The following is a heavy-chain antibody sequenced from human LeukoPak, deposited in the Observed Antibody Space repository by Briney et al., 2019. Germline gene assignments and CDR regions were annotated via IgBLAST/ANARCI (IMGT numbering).Heavy chain of an antibody. CDR2: TYYRSKWYN. CDR1: GDSVSSNSAT. D-gene: IGHD2-21*02. CDR3: ARDFAYCGGDCYWGIREDYAFDI. V-gene: IGHV6-1*01. Sequence: SQTLSLTCAISGDSVSSNSATWNWIRQSPSRGLEWLGRTYYRSKWYNDYALSVKSRITINPDTSKNHVSLQLNSVTPEDTAVYYCARDFAYCGGDCYWGIREDYAFDIWGQGTMVTVSS. J-gene: IGHJ3*02.